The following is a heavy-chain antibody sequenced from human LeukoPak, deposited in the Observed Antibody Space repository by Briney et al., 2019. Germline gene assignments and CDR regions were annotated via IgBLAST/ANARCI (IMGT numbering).Heavy chain of an antibody. CDR2: IKEDGSEK. J-gene: IGHJ3*02. Sequence: LSGGSLRLSCAASGFTFGHYWMSWVRQAPGKGLEWVASIKEDGSEKYYVDSVKGRFTISRDNAKNSLYLQMNSLRAEDTAVYYCARRVRGFDAVDIWGQGTMVTVSS. V-gene: IGHV3-7*05. CDR3: ARRVRGFDAVDI. CDR1: GFTFGHYW.